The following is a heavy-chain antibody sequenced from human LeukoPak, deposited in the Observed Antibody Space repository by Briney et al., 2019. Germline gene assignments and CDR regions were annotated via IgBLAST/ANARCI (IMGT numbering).Heavy chain of an antibody. CDR1: GGSISSSSYY. V-gene: IGHV4-39*07. CDR2: IYYSGST. Sequence: PSETLSLTCTVSGGSISSSSYYWGWIRQPPGKGLEWIGSIYYSGSTYYNPSLKSRVTISVDTSKNQFSLKLSSVTAADTAVYYCARVKYDILTGASRSFDYWGQGTLVTVSS. J-gene: IGHJ4*02. CDR3: ARVKYDILTGASRSFDY. D-gene: IGHD3-9*01.